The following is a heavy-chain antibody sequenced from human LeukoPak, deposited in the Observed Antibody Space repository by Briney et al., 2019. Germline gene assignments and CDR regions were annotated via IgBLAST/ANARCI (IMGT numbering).Heavy chain of an antibody. D-gene: IGHD6-13*01. Sequence: GGSLRLSCAASGFTFSSYSMNWVRQAPGKGLEWVSSISSSSSYIYYADSVKGRFTISRDNAKNSLYLQMSSLRAEDTAVYYCARDDGSSWSTYYYGMDVWGQGTTVTVSS. CDR2: ISSSSSYI. J-gene: IGHJ6*02. CDR3: ARDDGSSWSTYYYGMDV. V-gene: IGHV3-21*01. CDR1: GFTFSSYS.